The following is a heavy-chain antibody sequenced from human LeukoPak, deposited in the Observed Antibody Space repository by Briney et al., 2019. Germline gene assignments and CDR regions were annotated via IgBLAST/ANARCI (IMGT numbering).Heavy chain of an antibody. V-gene: IGHV3-48*03. D-gene: IGHD3-9*01. Sequence: GGSLRLSCAASGFTFSSYEMNWVRQAPGKGLVWVSYISSSGSTIYYADSVKGRFTISRDNAKNSLYLQMNSLRAEDTAVYYCARRGYYDILTGYIDYWGQGTLVTVSS. CDR2: ISSSGSTI. CDR1: GFTFSSYE. J-gene: IGHJ4*02. CDR3: ARRGYYDILTGYIDY.